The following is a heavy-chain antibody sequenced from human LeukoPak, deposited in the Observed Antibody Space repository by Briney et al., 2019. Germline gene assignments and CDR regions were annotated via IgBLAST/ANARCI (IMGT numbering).Heavy chain of an antibody. V-gene: IGHV6-1*01. CDR3: ARVGHSGSLGA. CDR1: GDSVSSNSAA. CDR2: TYYRSRWYN. J-gene: IGHJ5*02. Sequence: SQTLSLTCAISGDSVSSNSAARTWLRQSPSRGLEWLGRTYYRSRWYNDYAVSVKSRITVNPDTSKNQLSLQLNSVTPEDTAVYYCARVGHSGSLGAWGQGTLVTVSS. D-gene: IGHD1-26*01.